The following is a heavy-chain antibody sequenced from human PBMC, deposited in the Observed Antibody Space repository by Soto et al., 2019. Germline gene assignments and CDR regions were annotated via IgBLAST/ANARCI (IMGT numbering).Heavy chain of an antibody. CDR2: IYPGDSDT. D-gene: IGHD6-13*01. CDR3: ARPYSSSWYYFHY. CDR1: GYTFTNYW. Sequence: GESLKISCKGSGYTFTNYWTAWVRQMPGKGLEWMGIIYPGDSDTRYSPSFQGQVTISADKSISTAYLQWSSLKASDTATYYCARPYSSSWYYFHYWGQGTLVTVSS. J-gene: IGHJ4*02. V-gene: IGHV5-51*01.